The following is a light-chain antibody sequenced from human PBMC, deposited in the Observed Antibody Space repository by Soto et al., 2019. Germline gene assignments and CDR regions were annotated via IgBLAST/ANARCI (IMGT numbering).Light chain of an antibody. J-gene: IGKJ3*01. CDR3: LQYNKWPPCT. Sequence: EIVMTQSPATLSVSPGERATLSCRASQSVNSNLAWYQKRPGQPPRLLIYDAFTRATGTPGRFSGSGSGTEFTLTIDSLQSEDFAVYYCLQYNKWPPCTFGPGTKVDIK. CDR1: QSVNSN. V-gene: IGKV3-15*01. CDR2: DAF.